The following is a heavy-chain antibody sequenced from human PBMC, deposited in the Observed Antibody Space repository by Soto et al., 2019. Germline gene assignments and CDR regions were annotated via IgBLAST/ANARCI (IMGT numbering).Heavy chain of an antibody. Sequence: EVQLVESGGGLVQPGGSLRLSCAASGFTFSIYSMNWVRQAPGKGLEWVSYISSSSSTIYYADSVKGRFTISRDNAKNSLYLQMNSLRAEDTAVYYCASGDWNYVFWGQGPLVTVSS. V-gene: IGHV3-48*01. CDR3: ASGDWNYVF. D-gene: IGHD1-7*01. CDR2: ISSSSSTI. CDR1: GFTFSIYS. J-gene: IGHJ4*02.